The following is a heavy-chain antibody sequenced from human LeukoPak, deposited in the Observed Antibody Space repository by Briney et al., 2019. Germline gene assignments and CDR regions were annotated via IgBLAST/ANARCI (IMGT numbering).Heavy chain of an antibody. J-gene: IGHJ4*02. V-gene: IGHV3-30*18. CDR2: ISYDGSNK. D-gene: IGHD6-19*01. CDR1: GFTFSSYG. CDR3: AKPGVYCSGWYGGGFDY. Sequence: GRSLRLSCAASGFTFSSYGMHWVRQAPGKGLEWVAVISYDGSNKYYADSVKGRFTISRDNSKNTLYLQMNSLRAEDTAVYYCAKPGVYCSGWYGGGFDYWGQGTLVTVSS.